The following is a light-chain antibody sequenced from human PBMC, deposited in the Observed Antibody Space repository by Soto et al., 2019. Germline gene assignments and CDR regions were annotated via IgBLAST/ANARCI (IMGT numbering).Light chain of an antibody. CDR1: QSLLFSDAKTY. J-gene: IGKJ3*01. V-gene: IGKV2D-29*01. CDR2: EVF. CDR3: MQSIQLPPT. Sequence: DIVMTQTPLSLSVTPGQPASISCKSSQSLLFSDAKTYLYRYLQRPGQPPQLLISEVFNRFSGVLDRFSGSGSGTDFTLTISRVEAEDVGIYYCMQSIQLPPTFGPGTKVDIK.